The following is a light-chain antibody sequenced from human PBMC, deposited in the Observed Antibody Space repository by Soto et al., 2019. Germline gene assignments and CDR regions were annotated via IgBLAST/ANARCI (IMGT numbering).Light chain of an antibody. CDR1: HNIERW. CDR3: QQFATSST. J-gene: IGKJ1*01. V-gene: IGKV1-5*01. CDR2: DAT. Sequence: QMTQSPSTLSASVGDRVTITCRASHNIERWMAWYQQKPGRAPSLLIFDATTLHSGVPSRFSGGGSGTEFTLTINGLQPDDFATSYCQQFATSSTFGQGTTVEIK.